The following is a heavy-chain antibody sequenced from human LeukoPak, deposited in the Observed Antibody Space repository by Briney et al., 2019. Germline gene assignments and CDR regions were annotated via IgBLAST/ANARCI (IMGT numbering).Heavy chain of an antibody. Sequence: PGRSLRLSCAASGFTFSSYGMHWVRQAPGKGLEWVAVIWYDGSNKYYADSVKGRFTISRDNSKNTLYLQMNSLRAEDTAVYYCARDRLMGSGPYYYYYGMDVWGQGTTVTVSS. V-gene: IGHV3-33*01. J-gene: IGHJ6*02. CDR1: GFTFSSYG. CDR3: ARDRLMGSGPYYYYYGMDV. D-gene: IGHD3-10*01. CDR2: IWYDGSNK.